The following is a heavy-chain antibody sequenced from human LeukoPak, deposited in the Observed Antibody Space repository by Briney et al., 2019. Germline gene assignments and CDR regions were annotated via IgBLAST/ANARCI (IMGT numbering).Heavy chain of an antibody. D-gene: IGHD3-22*01. CDR3: ARARYYYDSSGYYRFDY. CDR2: INHSGST. V-gene: IGHV4-34*01. CDR1: GGSFSGYY. J-gene: IGHJ4*02. Sequence: PSETLSPTCAVYGGSFSGYYWSWIRQPPGKGLEWIGEINHSGSTNYNPSLKSRVTISVDTSKNQFSLKLGSVTAADTAVYYCARARYYYDSSGYYRFDYWGQGTLVTVSS.